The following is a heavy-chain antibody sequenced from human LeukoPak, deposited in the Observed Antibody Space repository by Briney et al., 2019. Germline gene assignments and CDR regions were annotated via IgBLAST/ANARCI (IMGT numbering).Heavy chain of an antibody. Sequence: GRSLRLSCAASGFTFDDYAMHWVRQAPGKGLEWVSSISWNSGSIGYADSVKGRFTISRDNAKNSLYLQMNSLRAEDTAVYYCARELAFSTTQNYWGQGTLVTVSS. D-gene: IGHD1-1*01. CDR2: ISWNSGSI. CDR1: GFTFDDYA. V-gene: IGHV3-9*01. J-gene: IGHJ4*02. CDR3: ARELAFSTTQNY.